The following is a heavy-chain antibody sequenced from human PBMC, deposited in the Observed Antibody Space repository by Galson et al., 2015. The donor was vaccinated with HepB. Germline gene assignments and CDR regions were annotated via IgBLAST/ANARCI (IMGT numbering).Heavy chain of an antibody. Sequence: SVKVSCKASGGTFSSYAISWVRQAPGQGLEWMGGIIPIFGTANYAQKFQGRVTITADESTSTAYMELSSLRSEDTAVYYCARGGNWNSVLLEYYYYMDVWGKGTTVTVSS. CDR1: GGTFSSYA. V-gene: IGHV1-69*13. J-gene: IGHJ6*03. CDR3: ARGGNWNSVLLEYYYYMDV. CDR2: IIPIFGTA. D-gene: IGHD1-7*01.